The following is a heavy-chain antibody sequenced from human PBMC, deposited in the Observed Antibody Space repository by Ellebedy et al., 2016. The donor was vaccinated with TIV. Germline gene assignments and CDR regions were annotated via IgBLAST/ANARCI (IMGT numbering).Heavy chain of an antibody. Sequence: GGSLRLSCAASGFTFSSYGMHWVRQAPGKGLEWVAVISYGGSHKYYADSVKGRFTISRDNSKNTQYLQMNSLRVEDTAVYYCAKDLYRESAVTLICGMDVWGQGTTVTVSS. J-gene: IGHJ6*02. CDR2: ISYGGSHK. D-gene: IGHD2-15*01. CDR1: GFTFSSYG. CDR3: AKDLYRESAVTLICGMDV. V-gene: IGHV3-30*18.